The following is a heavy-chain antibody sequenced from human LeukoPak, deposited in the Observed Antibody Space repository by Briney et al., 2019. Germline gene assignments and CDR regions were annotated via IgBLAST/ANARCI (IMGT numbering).Heavy chain of an antibody. J-gene: IGHJ5*02. D-gene: IGHD2-2*01. CDR1: GGSISSSKYF. CDR2: IYYSGNT. CDR3: ARQEAPDIVVVPSGFDP. V-gene: IGHV4-39*01. Sequence: SETLSLTCTVSGGSISSSKYFWGWIRQPPGKGLEWIGSIYYSGNTYYNPSLKSRVTISVDTSKNQFSLKLSSVTAADTAVYYCARQEAPDIVVVPSGFDPWGQGTLVTVSS.